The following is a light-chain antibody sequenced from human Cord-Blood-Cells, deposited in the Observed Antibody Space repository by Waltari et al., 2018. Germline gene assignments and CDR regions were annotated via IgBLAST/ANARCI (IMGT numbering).Light chain of an antibody. CDR2: DAS. V-gene: IGKV3-11*01. Sequence: EIVLTQSPATLPLSPGERATLSCRASQSVSSYLACYQQKPGQAPRLLIYDASNRATGIPARFSGSGSGTDFTLTISSLEPEDFAVYYCQQRSNWPPMYSFGQGTKLEIK. CDR3: QQRSNWPPMYS. J-gene: IGKJ2*03. CDR1: QSVSSY.